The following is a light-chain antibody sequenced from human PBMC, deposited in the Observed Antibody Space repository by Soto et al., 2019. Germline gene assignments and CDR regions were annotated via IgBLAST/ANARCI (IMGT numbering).Light chain of an antibody. CDR2: AAS. J-gene: IGKJ1*01. CDR1: QRVINH. Sequence: ETVMTQSPVTLSVSPGDTATLSCRASQRVINHFAWYQQKPGQAPRLLIYAASTRAAGVPVRFSGSGSETEFTLTIRSLQSEDFALYYCHQYNNWPWTFGQGTKVDIK. V-gene: IGKV3-15*01. CDR3: HQYNNWPWT.